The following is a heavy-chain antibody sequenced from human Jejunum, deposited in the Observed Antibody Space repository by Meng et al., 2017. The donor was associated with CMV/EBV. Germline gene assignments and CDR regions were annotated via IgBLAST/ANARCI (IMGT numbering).Heavy chain of an antibody. Sequence: ISSSSYYWGWIRQPPGKGLEGIGSIYYSGSSYYNPSLKSRVTISLDTSKNQFSLRLSSVTAADTAVYYCARGDDFRSGYSGHNFDYWGQGTLVTVSS. CDR2: IYYSGSS. CDR1: ISSSSYY. CDR3: ARGDDFRSGYSGHNFDY. D-gene: IGHD3-3*01. J-gene: IGHJ4*02. V-gene: IGHV4-39*07.